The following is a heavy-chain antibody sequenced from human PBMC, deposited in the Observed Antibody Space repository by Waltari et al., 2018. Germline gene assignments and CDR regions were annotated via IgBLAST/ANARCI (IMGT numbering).Heavy chain of an antibody. J-gene: IGHJ3*02. V-gene: IGHV3-21*01. D-gene: IGHD3-22*01. CDR1: GFTFSYYT. CDR2: STSDGTHT. Sequence: EVQLVESGGGLVRPGGSLRLSCAASGFTFSYYTMNWVRQAPVKEPKLISFSTSDGTHTTYADSGMCRFSIPRYNAKNSLFLQINSLRADDTAVYYCARDRRPTLILGSGAFDIWGQGIKVNVSS. CDR3: ARDRRPTLILGSGAFDI.